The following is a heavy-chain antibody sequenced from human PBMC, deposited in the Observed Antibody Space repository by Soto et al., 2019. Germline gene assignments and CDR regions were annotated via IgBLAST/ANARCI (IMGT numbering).Heavy chain of an antibody. J-gene: IGHJ4*02. Sequence: QVQLQESGPGLVKPSETLSLTCSVSGVSTSNHYWTWIRKPPGQGPEWIGCIDYRGTTNYNASFNSRVTISVATSKNQFSLKLTSVTTADTAVYYCARGGGSPYHDHEFDYWGQGILVTVSS. CDR1: GVSTSNHY. V-gene: IGHV4-59*11. CDR2: IDYRGTT. CDR3: ARGGGSPYHDHEFDY. D-gene: IGHD2-2*01.